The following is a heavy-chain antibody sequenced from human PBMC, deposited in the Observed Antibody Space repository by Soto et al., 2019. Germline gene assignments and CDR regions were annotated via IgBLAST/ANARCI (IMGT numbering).Heavy chain of an antibody. CDR2: IYYSGST. Sequence: SETLSLTCTVSGGSISSSSYYWGWIRQPPGKGLEWIGSIYYSGSTYYNPSLKSRVTISVDTSKNQFSLKLSSVTAADTAVYYCARLGRDVAAGTGYFDYWGQGTLVTVSS. J-gene: IGHJ4*02. CDR3: ARLGRDVAAGTGYFDY. CDR1: GGSISSSSYY. D-gene: IGHD6-13*01. V-gene: IGHV4-39*01.